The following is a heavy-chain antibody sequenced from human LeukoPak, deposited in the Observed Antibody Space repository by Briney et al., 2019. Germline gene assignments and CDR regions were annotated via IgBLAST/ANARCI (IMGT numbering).Heavy chain of an antibody. V-gene: IGHV3-7*03. CDR2: IKEDGSEK. CDR1: GFTFSSYW. D-gene: IGHD3-3*02. J-gene: IGHJ4*02. Sequence: GGSLRLSCAASGFTFSSYWMSWVRQAPGKGLEWVANIKEDGSEKYYVDSVKGRFTISRDNAKNSLYLQMNSLRAEDTAVYYCARDFIFGVVITKDLDYWGQGTLVTVSS. CDR3: ARDFIFGVVITKDLDY.